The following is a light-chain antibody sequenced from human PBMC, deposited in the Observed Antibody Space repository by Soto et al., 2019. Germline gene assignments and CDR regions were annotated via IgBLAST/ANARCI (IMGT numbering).Light chain of an antibody. V-gene: IGKV1-39*01. CDR1: QTIGAN. CDR3: QRSYATVDT. J-gene: IGKJ2*01. CDR2: DAS. Sequence: QMRQGKDSMSPSVADKFTITCLASQTIGANLNWYRQKLGKAPTLLIYDASTLQSGVPSRFSGLGSGTDFTRTVSSLQPDDSATYYCQRSYATVDTFGQGTKVDIK.